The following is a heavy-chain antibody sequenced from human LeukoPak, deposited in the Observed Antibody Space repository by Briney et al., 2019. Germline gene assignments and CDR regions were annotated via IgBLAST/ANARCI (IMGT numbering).Heavy chain of an antibody. CDR1: GFSFSTYA. CDR2: ISGSGKT. CDR3: AKERDAKGYFDY. Sequence: GGSLRLSCAASGFSFSTYAMSWVRQAPGLGLEWVSAISGSGKTYYPDSVKGRFTISRDNSKNTLFLQMNGLRAEDTAVYYCAKERDAKGYFDYWGQGTLVTVSS. J-gene: IGHJ4*02. V-gene: IGHV3-23*01.